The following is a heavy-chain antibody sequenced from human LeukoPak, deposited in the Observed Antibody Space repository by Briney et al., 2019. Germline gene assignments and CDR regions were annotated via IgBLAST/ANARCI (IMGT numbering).Heavy chain of an antibody. CDR1: GFTFRTSG. D-gene: IGHD2-8*01. CDR3: ARRFLKWYYYYMDV. J-gene: IGHJ6*03. Sequence: GGSLRLSCAASGFTFRTSGMSWVRQAPGKGLEWVSYISSSGGTIHYSDSVKGRFTISRDNAKNSLYLQMNSLRAEDTAVYYCARRFLKWYYYYMDVWGKGTTVTISS. CDR2: ISSSGGTI. V-gene: IGHV3-48*04.